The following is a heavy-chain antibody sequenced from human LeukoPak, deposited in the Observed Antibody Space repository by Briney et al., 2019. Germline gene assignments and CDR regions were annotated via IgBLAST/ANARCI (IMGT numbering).Heavy chain of an antibody. Sequence: PSETLSLTCTVSGGSISSSHYYWGWVRQPPGKGLEWIGSIYYSGNTYYNPSLMSRVTMSVDTSMNQFSLKLNSVTAADTAVYYCAGQRRVTGPNWFGPWGQGTLVTVSS. CDR2: IYYSGNT. CDR3: AGQRRVTGPNWFGP. CDR1: GGSISSSHYY. V-gene: IGHV4-39*01. D-gene: IGHD2-8*01. J-gene: IGHJ5*02.